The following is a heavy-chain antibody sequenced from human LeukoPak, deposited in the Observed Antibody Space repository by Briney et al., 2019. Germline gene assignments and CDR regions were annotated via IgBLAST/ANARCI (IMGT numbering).Heavy chain of an antibody. CDR1: GASISTHY. V-gene: IGHV4-59*11. J-gene: IGHJ4*02. D-gene: IGHD3-3*01. CDR3: ATLKRGSVFGYFNF. CDR2: LRDTEST. Sequence: SETLSLTCTVSGASISTHYWSWLRQPPGKELEWIAYLRDTESTKDNPSLKSRVALSADTSKNQFSLRLTSVTAADTAIYYCATLKRGSVFGYFNFWGQGLLVTVSS.